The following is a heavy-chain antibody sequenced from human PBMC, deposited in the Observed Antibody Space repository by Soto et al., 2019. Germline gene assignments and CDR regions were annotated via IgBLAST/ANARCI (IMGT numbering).Heavy chain of an antibody. D-gene: IGHD3-22*01. J-gene: IGHJ3*02. CDR1: GGAFSSYA. CDR3: ARRSLDYYDSSGPLFDAFDI. V-gene: IGHV1-69*13. Sequence: SVKVSCKASGGAFSSYAISWVRQAPGQGLEWMGGIIPIFGTANYAQKFQGRVTITADESTSTAYMELSSLRSEDTAVYYCARRSLDYYDSSGPLFDAFDIWGQGTMVTVSS. CDR2: IIPIFGTA.